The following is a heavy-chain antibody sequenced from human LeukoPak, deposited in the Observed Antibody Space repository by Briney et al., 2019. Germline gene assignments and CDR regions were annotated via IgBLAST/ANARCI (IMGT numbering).Heavy chain of an antibody. V-gene: IGHV4-38-2*02. J-gene: IGHJ3*02. CDR3: ARVQPTYCSSTSCYKGRDDALDI. CDR1: GYSISSGYY. CDR2: IYHSGST. Sequence: SETLSLTCTVSGYSISSGYYRGWIRQPPGKGLEWIGSIYHSGSTYYNPSLKSRVTISVDTSKNQFSLKLSSVTAADTAVYYCARVQPTYCSSTSCYKGRDDALDIWGQGTMVTVSS. D-gene: IGHD2-2*02.